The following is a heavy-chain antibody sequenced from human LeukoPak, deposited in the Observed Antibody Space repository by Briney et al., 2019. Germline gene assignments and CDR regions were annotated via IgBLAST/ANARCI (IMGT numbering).Heavy chain of an antibody. CDR2: MNPNSGNT. D-gene: IGHD3-3*01. J-gene: IGHJ6*03. CDR1: GYTFTSYD. Sequence: ASVKVSCNASGYTFTSYDINWVRQATGQGLEWMGWMNPNSGNTGYAQKFQGRVTMTRDTSISTAYMELSSLRSEDTAVYYCARSGDFWSGYYWDAYYYYYMDVWGKGTTVTVSS. V-gene: IGHV1-8*01. CDR3: ARSGDFWSGYYWDAYYYYYMDV.